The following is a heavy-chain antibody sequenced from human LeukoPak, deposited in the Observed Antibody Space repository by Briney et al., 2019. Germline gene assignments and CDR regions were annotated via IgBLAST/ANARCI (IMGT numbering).Heavy chain of an antibody. CDR3: ARSEIVVVVAATPFGWKLVDY. CDR2: INPNSGGT. Sequence: ASVKVSCKASGYTFTGYYMHWVRQAPGQGLEWMGWINPNSGGTNYAQKFQGRVTMTRDTSISTAYMELSRLRSDDTAVYYCARSEIVVVVAATPFGWKLVDYWGQGTLVTVSS. V-gene: IGHV1-2*02. J-gene: IGHJ4*02. CDR1: GYTFTGYY. D-gene: IGHD2-15*01.